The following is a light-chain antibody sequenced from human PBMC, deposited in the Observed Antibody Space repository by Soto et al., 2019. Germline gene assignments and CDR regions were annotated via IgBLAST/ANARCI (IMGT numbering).Light chain of an antibody. CDR3: QPTLSTLSWT. CDR1: QTISNY. V-gene: IGKV1-39*01. CDR2: AAS. J-gene: IGKJ1*01. Sequence: DIQMTQSPSSLSASVGDRVVITCRASQTISNYLNWYQQKPGKAPNLLIYAASTLQSGVPSRFSGSGSGTDFTLSISSLQPEDFAAYYCQPTLSTLSWTFGHGTKVEIK.